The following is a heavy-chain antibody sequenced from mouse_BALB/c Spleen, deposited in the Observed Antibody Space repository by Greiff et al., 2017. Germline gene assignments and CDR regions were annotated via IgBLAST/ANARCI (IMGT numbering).Heavy chain of an antibody. J-gene: IGHJ1*01. D-gene: IGHD2-3*01. Sequence: EVQRVESGPGLVKPSQSLSLTCSVTGYSITSGYYWNWIRQFPGNKLEWMGYISYDGSNNYNPSLKNRISITRDTSKNQFFLKLNSVTTEDTATYYCARDRGDGYSVRYFDVWGAGTTVTVSS. V-gene: IGHV3-6*02. CDR2: ISYDGSN. CDR3: ARDRGDGYSVRYFDV. CDR1: GYSITSGYY.